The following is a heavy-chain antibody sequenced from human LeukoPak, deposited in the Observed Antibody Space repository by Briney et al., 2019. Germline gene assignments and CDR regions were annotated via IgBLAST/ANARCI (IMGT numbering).Heavy chain of an antibody. D-gene: IGHD6-13*01. CDR3: VRGDSRDY. CDR2: IPAGGKYT. Sequence: GGSLRLSCAASGFTFSTYTMNWVRQAPGKGLGWVSSIPAGGKYTHQADSVEGRFTISRDNAKNSLYLDMNSLRAEDTAVYYCVRGDSRDYWGQGTLVTVSS. J-gene: IGHJ4*02. V-gene: IGHV3-21*01. CDR1: GFTFSTYT.